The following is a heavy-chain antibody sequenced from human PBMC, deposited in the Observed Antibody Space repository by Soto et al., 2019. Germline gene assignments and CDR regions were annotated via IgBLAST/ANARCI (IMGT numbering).Heavy chain of an antibody. J-gene: IGHJ3*02. CDR1: GFTFSSYA. Sequence: GGSLRLSCAAPGFTFSSYAMSWVRQATGKGLEWVSAISGSGGSTYYADSVKGRFTISRDNSKNTLYLQMNSLRAEDTAVYYCAKVFGAAADTDAFDIWGQGTMVTVSS. CDR3: AKVFGAAADTDAFDI. D-gene: IGHD6-13*01. V-gene: IGHV3-23*01. CDR2: ISGSGGST.